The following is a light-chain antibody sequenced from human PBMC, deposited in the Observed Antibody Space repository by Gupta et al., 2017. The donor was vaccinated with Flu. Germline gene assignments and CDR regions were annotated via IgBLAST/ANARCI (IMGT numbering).Light chain of an antibody. V-gene: IGLV2-14*01. Sequence: QSALTQPASVSGSPGQSITISCTGTSSDGGGYNYVSWYQQHPGKAPKLMIYEVSNRPSGVSNRFSGSKSGNPASLTISGLQAEDEADYYCSSYTSSSTLVFGGGTKLTVL. CDR1: SSDGGGYNY. CDR3: SSYTSSSTLV. CDR2: EVS. J-gene: IGLJ3*02.